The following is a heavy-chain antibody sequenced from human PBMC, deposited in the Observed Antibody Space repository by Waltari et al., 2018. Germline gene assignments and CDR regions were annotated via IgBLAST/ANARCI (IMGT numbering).Heavy chain of an antibody. CDR2: INHSGST. D-gene: IGHD4-17*01. CDR3: ARVGVTTPRSYYYYYMDV. CDR1: GGSFSGYY. Sequence: QVQLQQWGAGLLKPSETLSLTCAVYGGSFSGYYWSWIRQPPGKGLEWIGEINHSGSTTYNPSLKSRVTISVDTSKNQFSLKLSSVTAADTAVYYCARVGVTTPRSYYYYYMDVWGKGTTVTVSS. J-gene: IGHJ6*03. V-gene: IGHV4-34*01.